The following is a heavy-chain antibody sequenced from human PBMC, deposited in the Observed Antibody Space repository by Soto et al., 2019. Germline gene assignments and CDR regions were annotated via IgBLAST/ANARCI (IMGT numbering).Heavy chain of an antibody. D-gene: IGHD6-13*01. CDR2: INHSGST. V-gene: IGHV4-34*01. CDR1: GGSFSGYY. J-gene: IGHJ3*02. Sequence: SETLSLTCAVYGGSFSGYYWSWIRQPPGKGLEWIGEINHSGSTNYNPSLKSRVTISVDTSKNQFSLKLSSVTAADTAVYYCARGQAESSWYDAFDIWGQGTMVTVSS. CDR3: ARGQAESSWYDAFDI.